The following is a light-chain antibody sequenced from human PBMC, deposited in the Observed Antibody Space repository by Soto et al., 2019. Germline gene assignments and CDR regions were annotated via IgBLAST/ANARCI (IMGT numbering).Light chain of an antibody. J-gene: IGKJ1*01. Sequence: EIVLTQSPGTLSLSPGERATLSCRASQSVSSSYLAWYQQKPGQAPRLLIYGASRRVTGIPARFSGSGSGTKFTLTISSLQPDDFATYYCQQYNSYSTWTFGQGAKVDI. V-gene: IGKV3-20*01. CDR1: QSVSSSY. CDR2: GAS. CDR3: QQYNSYSTWT.